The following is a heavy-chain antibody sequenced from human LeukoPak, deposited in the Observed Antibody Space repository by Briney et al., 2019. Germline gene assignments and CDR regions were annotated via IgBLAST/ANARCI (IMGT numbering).Heavy chain of an antibody. D-gene: IGHD6-13*01. CDR1: GFTFSSYG. J-gene: IGHJ4*02. Sequence: GGSLRLSCAASGFTFSSYGMSWVRQAPGKGLEWVAVISYDGSNKYYADSVKGRFTISRDNSKNTLYLQMNSLRAEDTAVYYCARSSSWGIVDYWGQGTLVTVSS. CDR3: ARSSSWGIVDY. V-gene: IGHV3-30*03. CDR2: ISYDGSNK.